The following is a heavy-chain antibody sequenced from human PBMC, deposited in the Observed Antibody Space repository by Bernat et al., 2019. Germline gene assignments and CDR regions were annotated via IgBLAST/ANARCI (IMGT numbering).Heavy chain of an antibody. D-gene: IGHD6-19*01. CDR1: GFPVSSNY. CDR3: AREDRHSSGWFFDY. V-gene: IGHV3-66*01. Sequence: VQLLGSGGGLVQPGGSLSLSCAASGFPVSSNYMSGFRQPPGKGLEWFSVIYSGGSTYYADSVKGRFTISRDNSKNTLYLQMNSLRAEDTAVYYCAREDRHSSGWFFDYWGQGTLVTVSS. CDR2: IYSGGST. J-gene: IGHJ4*02.